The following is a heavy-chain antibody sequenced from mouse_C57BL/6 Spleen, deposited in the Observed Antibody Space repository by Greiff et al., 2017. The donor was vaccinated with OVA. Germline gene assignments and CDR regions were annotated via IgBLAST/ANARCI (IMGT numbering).Heavy chain of an antibody. CDR2: IYPGDGYT. D-gene: IGHD1-1*01. V-gene: IGHV1-80*01. J-gene: IGHJ2*01. CDR3: ARSYCGSSYGYYFDY. Sequence: VQLQQSGAELVKPGASVKISCKASGYAFSSYWMNWVKQRPGKGLEWIGQIYPGDGYTNYNGKFKGKATLTADKSSSTAYMQLSSLTSEDSAVYFCARSYCGSSYGYYFDYWGQGTTLTVSS. CDR1: GYAFSSYW.